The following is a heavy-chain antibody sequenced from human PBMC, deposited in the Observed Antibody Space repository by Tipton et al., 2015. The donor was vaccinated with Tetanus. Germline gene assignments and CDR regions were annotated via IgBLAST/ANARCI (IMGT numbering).Heavy chain of an antibody. CDR3: ARSIAAAAVWPYDF. J-gene: IGHJ4*02. V-gene: IGHV4-34*01. CDR1: GGSFSGYP. CDR2: INHSGTT. D-gene: IGHD6-13*01. Sequence: GLVKPSKTLSLTCSVSGGSFSGYPWSWARQPSGKGLEWIGEINHSGTTNYNPSLKSRVTISEDTSKNQFSLKLRSVTAADTAVYFCARSIAAAAVWPYDFWGQGTLVTVSS.